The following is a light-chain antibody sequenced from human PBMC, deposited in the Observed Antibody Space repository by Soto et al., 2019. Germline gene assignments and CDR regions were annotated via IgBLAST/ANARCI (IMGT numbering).Light chain of an antibody. CDR3: QQYDNLPLSLS. Sequence: DIQMTQSPSSLSASVGDRVTITCQASQDISNYLNWYQQKPGKAPKLLIYDASNLETGVPSRFSGSGSGTDFTFTISSLQPEDIATYYCQQYDNLPLSLSFGPGTKVDIK. J-gene: IGKJ3*01. V-gene: IGKV1-33*01. CDR1: QDISNY. CDR2: DAS.